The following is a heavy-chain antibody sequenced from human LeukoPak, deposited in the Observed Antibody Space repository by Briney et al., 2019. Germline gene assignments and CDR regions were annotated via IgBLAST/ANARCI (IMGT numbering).Heavy chain of an antibody. CDR1: GGTFSSYA. CDR2: IIPIFGTA. CDR3: ARDAAIYDNSAYYYLW. D-gene: IGHD3-22*01. V-gene: IGHV1-69*01. Sequence: SVKVSCKASGGTFSSYAISWVRQAPGQGLEWMGGIIPIFGTANYAQKFQGRVTITADESSSTAYMELSSLRSEDTAVYYCARDAAIYDNSAYYYLWWGQGTLVTVSS. J-gene: IGHJ4*02.